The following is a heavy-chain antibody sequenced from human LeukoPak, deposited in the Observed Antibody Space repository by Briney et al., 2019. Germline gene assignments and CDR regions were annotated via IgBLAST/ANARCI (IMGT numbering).Heavy chain of an antibody. D-gene: IGHD4-23*01. CDR3: ARDYGGNPGFFDS. J-gene: IGHJ4*02. Sequence: PSETLSLTCTVSGDSINSYYWSWIRQPPGKGLEWIGSIYYIGNSNYKPSLKSRVTISVDTSRNQFSLKVNSVTAADTALYYCARDYGGNPGFFDSWGQGTLVTVSS. V-gene: IGHV4-59*01. CDR2: IYYIGNS. CDR1: GDSINSYY.